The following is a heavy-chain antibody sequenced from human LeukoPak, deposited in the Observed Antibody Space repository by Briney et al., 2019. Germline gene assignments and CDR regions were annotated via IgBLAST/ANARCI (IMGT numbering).Heavy chain of an antibody. J-gene: IGHJ6*02. D-gene: IGHD6-13*01. CDR1: GFTFSSYS. CDR2: ISSSSSTI. V-gene: IGHV3-48*04. Sequence: GGSLRLSCAASGFTFSSYSMNWVRQAPGKGLEWVSYISSSSSTIYYADSVKGRFTISRDNAKNSLYLQMNSLRAGDTAVYYCARERYSSSWYYDGMDVWGQGTTVTVSS. CDR3: ARERYSSSWYYDGMDV.